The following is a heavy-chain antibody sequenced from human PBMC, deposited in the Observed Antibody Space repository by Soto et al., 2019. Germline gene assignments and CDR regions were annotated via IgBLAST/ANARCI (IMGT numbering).Heavy chain of an antibody. J-gene: IGHJ5*02. CDR3: PVVDRTGNWFDP. CDR2: MYYSGTT. V-gene: IGHV4-39*01. D-gene: IGHD2-15*01. Sequence: SETLSLTCTVSGGSISSSDFYWGWLRQTPGKGLEFIGSMYYSGTTYYNPSLKSRVTISVDTSKNQFTLKLISVTAADTAVYYGPVVDRTGNWFDPWGEGALVTVSS. CDR1: GGSISSSDFY.